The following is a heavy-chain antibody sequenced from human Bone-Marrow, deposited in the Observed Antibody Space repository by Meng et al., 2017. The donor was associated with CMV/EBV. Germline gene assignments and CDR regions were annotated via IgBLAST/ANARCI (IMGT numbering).Heavy chain of an antibody. D-gene: IGHD3-3*01. CDR3: ARDCEEFWSGYYLDY. J-gene: IGHJ4*02. CDR1: GFTFSSYA. V-gene: IGHV3-30*04. CDR2: ISYDGSNK. Sequence: GGSLRLSCAASGFTFSSYAMHWVRQAPGKGLEWVAVISYDGSNKYYADSVKGRFTISRDNSKNTLYLQMNSLRAEDTAVYYCARDCEEFWSGYYLDYWGQGTLVTVS.